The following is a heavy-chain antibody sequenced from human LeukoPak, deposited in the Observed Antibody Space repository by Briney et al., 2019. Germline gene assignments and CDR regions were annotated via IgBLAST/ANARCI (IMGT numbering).Heavy chain of an antibody. CDR2: IYHSGST. CDR3: ARIKMMSGSPDY. J-gene: IGHJ4*02. D-gene: IGHD1-26*01. CDR1: GGSISSGGYY. V-gene: IGHV4-30-2*01. Sequence: SQTLSLTCTVSGGSISSGGYYWSWIRQPPGKGLEWIGYIYHSGSTYYNPSLKSRVTISVDRSKNQFSLKLSSVTAADTAVYYCARIKMMSGSPDYWGQGTLVTVSS.